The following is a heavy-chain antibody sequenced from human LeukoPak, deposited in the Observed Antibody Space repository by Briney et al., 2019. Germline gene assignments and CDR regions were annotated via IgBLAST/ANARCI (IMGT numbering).Heavy chain of an antibody. CDR2: IYYSGST. CDR3: ARHSLSYWVGDYWFDP. CDR1: GGSISSGDNY. D-gene: IGHD1-26*01. V-gene: IGHV4-30-4*01. J-gene: IGHJ5*02. Sequence: PSQTLSLTCTVSGGSISSGDNYWSWIRQPPGKGLEWIGYIYYSGSTYYNPPLKSRVTISVDTSKNQFSLKLSSVTAADTAVYYCARHSLSYWVGDYWFDPWGQGTLVTVSS.